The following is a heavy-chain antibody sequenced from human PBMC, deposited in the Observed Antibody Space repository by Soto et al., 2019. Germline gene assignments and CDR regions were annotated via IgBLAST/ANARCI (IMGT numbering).Heavy chain of an antibody. CDR1: GYTFTSYA. Sequence: ASVKVSCKASGYTFTSYAMHWVRQAPGQRLEWMGWINAGNGNTKYSQKFQGRVTITRDTSASTAYMELSSLRSEDTAVYYCAREVGFCSGGSCSAGDPYYYYYYMDVRGKGTTVPVSS. V-gene: IGHV1-3*01. CDR3: AREVGFCSGGSCSAGDPYYYYYYMDV. CDR2: INAGNGNT. D-gene: IGHD2-15*01. J-gene: IGHJ6*03.